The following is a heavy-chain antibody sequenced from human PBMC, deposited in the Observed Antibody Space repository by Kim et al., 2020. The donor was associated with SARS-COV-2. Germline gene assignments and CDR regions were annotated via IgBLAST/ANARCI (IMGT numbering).Heavy chain of an antibody. D-gene: IGHD5-12*01. CDR3: ARDTSGYTEFDY. V-gene: IGHV4-4*06. J-gene: IGHJ4*02. Sequence: TNHNPSLKRRVSMSVDTSRSEFSLNLSSVTDADTAVYFCARDTSGYTEFDYWGQGTLVTVSS. CDR2: T.